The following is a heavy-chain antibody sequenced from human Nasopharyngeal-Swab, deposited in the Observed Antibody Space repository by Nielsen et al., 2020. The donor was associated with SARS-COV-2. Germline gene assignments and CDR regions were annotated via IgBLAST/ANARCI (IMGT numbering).Heavy chain of an antibody. CDR3: ARRHGVVEGSGWNYFDF. D-gene: IGHD6-19*01. Sequence: ASVKVSCKSSGYTFISYGITWVRQAPGQGLVWMGWISPYNGNTKYAQKFQGRVTMTTDTSTTTAYMELRSLKSDDTAVYYCARRHGVVEGSGWNYFDFWGQGTLVTVPS. CDR2: ISPYNGNT. CDR1: GYTFISYG. V-gene: IGHV1-18*01. J-gene: IGHJ4*02.